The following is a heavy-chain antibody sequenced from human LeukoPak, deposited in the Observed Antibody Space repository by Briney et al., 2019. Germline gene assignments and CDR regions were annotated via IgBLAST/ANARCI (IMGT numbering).Heavy chain of an antibody. CDR3: ARKNPYYDSSGYRVEYFDY. V-gene: IGHV4-59*01. D-gene: IGHD3-22*01. CDR1: GGSINSYY. J-gene: IGHJ4*02. Sequence: SETLSLTCTVSGGSINSYYWSWIRQPPGKGLEWIGYIYYSGSTNYNPSLKSRVTISVDTSKNQFSLKLSSVTAADTAVYYCARKNPYYDSSGYRVEYFDYWGQGTLVTVSS. CDR2: IYYSGST.